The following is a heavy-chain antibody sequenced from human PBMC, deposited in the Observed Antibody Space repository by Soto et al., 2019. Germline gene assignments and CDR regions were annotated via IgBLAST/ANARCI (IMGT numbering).Heavy chain of an antibody. V-gene: IGHV3-15*01. CDR2: IKSKTDGGTT. CDR1: GFTFSNAW. CDR3: TTDQWLVLLFDY. D-gene: IGHD6-19*01. Sequence: GESLKISCAASGFTFSNAWMSWVRQAPGKGLEWVGRIKSKTDGGTTDYAAPVKGRFTISRDDSKNTLYLQMNSLKTEDTAVYYCTTDQWLVLLFDYWGQGTLVTVSS. J-gene: IGHJ4*02.